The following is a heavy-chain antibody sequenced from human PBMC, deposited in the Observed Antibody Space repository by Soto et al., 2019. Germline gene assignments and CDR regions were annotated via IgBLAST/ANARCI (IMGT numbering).Heavy chain of an antibody. CDR1: KSIFTGYG. J-gene: IGHJ4*02. CDR2: IRVDGTDE. V-gene: IGHV3-33*01. Sequence: QVLLVESGGGVAQPGRSLRLSCEAYKSIFTGYGMQWVRQTPVRGLEWVAVIRVDGTDEHYADSVKGRFTISRDNSKNMLYLQMNSLRLEDTALYYCARDCIGGTAFRGSLDYWGQGTLVTVSS. D-gene: IGHD1-1*01. CDR3: ARDCIGGTAFRGSLDY.